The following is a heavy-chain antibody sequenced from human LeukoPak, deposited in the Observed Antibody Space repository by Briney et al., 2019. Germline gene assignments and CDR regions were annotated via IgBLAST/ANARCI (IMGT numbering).Heavy chain of an antibody. V-gene: IGHV3-48*01. CDR3: ARGAYNSGWSGGY. D-gene: IGHD6-19*01. CDR1: GFTFSSYS. CDR2: ISSSSSTI. Sequence: GGSLRLSCAASGFTFSSYSMNWVRNAPGKGLEWVSFISSSSSTIYYAVSVKGRFTISRDNAKNSLYMQMNSLRAEDTAVYYCARGAYNSGWSGGYWGQGTLVTVSS. J-gene: IGHJ4*02.